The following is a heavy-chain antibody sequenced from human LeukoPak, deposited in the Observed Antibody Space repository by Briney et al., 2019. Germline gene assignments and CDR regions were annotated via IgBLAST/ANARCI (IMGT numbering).Heavy chain of an antibody. V-gene: IGHV3-7*01. CDR3: AREYDFWSGYYLSSLGGSHLFDY. J-gene: IGHJ4*02. D-gene: IGHD3-3*01. Sequence: GGSLRLSCAASGFTFSSYWMSWVRQAPGKGLEWVANIKQDGSEKYYVDSVKGRFTISRDNAKNSLYLQMNSLRAEDTAVYYCAREYDFWSGYYLSSLGGSHLFDYWGQGTLVTVSS. CDR2: IKQDGSEK. CDR1: GFTFSSYW.